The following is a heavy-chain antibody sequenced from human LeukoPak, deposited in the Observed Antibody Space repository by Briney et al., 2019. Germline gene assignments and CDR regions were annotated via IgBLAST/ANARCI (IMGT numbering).Heavy chain of an antibody. CDR3: ARDGRYCSSTSCSDSY. CDR2: IYYSGST. Sequence: PSETLSLTCTVSGGSISSGGYYWSWIRQHPGKGLEWIGYIYYSGSTYYNPSLKSRVTISVDTSKNQFSLKLSSVTAADTAVYFCARDGRYCSSTSCSDSYWGQGTLVTVSS. J-gene: IGHJ4*02. CDR1: GGSISSGGYY. D-gene: IGHD2-2*01. V-gene: IGHV4-31*03.